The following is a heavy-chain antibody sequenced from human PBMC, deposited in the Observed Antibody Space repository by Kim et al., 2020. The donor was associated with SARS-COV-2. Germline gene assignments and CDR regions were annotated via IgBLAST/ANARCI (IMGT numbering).Heavy chain of an antibody. D-gene: IGHD6-13*01. CDR2: IYYSGST. CDR3: ARHEGRQQLATYFDY. J-gene: IGHJ4*02. Sequence: SETLSLTCTVSGGSISSSSYYWGWIRQPPGKGLEWIGSIYYSGSTYYNPSLKSRVTISVDTSKNQFSLKLSSVTAADTAVYYCARHEGRQQLATYFDYWGQGTLVTVSS. CDR1: GGSISSSSYY. V-gene: IGHV4-39*01.